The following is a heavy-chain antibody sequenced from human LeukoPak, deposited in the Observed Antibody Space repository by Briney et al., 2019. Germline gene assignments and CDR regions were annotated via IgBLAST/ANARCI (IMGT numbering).Heavy chain of an antibody. J-gene: IGHJ3*02. Sequence: GASVKVSCKASGYTFTGYYMHWVRQAPGQGLEWVGWVNPYSGGTNFAQKFQGRVTMTRDTSINTAYMELSRLRSADTAVYYCARRRYYGSGSFHAFDIWGQGTMVTVSS. D-gene: IGHD3-10*01. V-gene: IGHV1-2*02. CDR3: ARRRYYGSGSFHAFDI. CDR2: VNPYSGGT. CDR1: GYTFTGYY.